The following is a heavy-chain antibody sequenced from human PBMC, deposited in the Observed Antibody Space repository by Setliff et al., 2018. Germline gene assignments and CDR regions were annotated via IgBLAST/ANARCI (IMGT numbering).Heavy chain of an antibody. V-gene: IGHV4-59*08. Sequence: SETLSLTCAVSGAAISTYYWSWLRQPPGKGLEWIGYVSYGGGTKYNPSLESRVTISLDAPKNQFSLKLTSVTAADTAVYYCARTGTTYYYSCMDVWGEGTTVTVSS. CDR3: ARTGTTYYYSCMDV. J-gene: IGHJ6*03. D-gene: IGHD3-22*01. CDR1: GAAISTYY. CDR2: VSYGGGT.